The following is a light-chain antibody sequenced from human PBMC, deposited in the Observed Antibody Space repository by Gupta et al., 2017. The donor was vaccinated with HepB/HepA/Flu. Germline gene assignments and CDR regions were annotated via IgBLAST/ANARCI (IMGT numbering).Light chain of an antibody. J-gene: IGKJ1*01. CDR1: QSVSSS. Sequence: ELVMTQSPATLSVYPGEGATLSRRASQSVSSSLAWYQHKPGQAPRLLINSASTRATGIPARFSGSGCGTEYTLTISSRRSEDFAVYYCQQYNNRSSWTFGQGTKVEIK. CDR3: QQYNNRSSWT. V-gene: IGKV3-15*01. CDR2: SAS.